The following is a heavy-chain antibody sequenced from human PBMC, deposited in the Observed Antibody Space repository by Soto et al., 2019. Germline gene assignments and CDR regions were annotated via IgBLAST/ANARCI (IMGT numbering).Heavy chain of an antibody. V-gene: IGHV1-18*01. CDR3: ARDHRWEYSSSSDGFDP. CDR2: ISAYNGNT. D-gene: IGHD6-6*01. Sequence: QVQLVQSGAEVKKPGASVKVSCKATGYTFTSYGISWVRQAPGQGLEWMGWISAYNGNTNYAQKLQGRVTMTTDTSTSTAYMELRSLRSDDTAVYYCARDHRWEYSSSSDGFDPWGQGTLVTVSS. CDR1: GYTFTSYG. J-gene: IGHJ5*02.